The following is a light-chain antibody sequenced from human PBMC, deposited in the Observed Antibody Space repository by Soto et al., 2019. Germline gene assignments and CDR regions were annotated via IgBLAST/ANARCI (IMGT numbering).Light chain of an antibody. V-gene: IGLV2-14*01. J-gene: IGLJ1*01. Sequence: QSALTQPASVSGSPGQSITISCTGTSSDVGGNKYVSWYQQYPGKVPKLLINKVTNRPSGVSYRFSGSKSGNTASLTISALLAEAEADYFCASSTSDSLYVFGTGTKVTVL. CDR1: SSDVGGNKY. CDR3: ASSTSDSLYV. CDR2: KVT.